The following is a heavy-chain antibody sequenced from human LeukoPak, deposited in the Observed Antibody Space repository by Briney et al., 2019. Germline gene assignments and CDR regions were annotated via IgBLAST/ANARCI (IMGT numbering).Heavy chain of an antibody. V-gene: IGHV3-21*01. Sequence: GGSLRLSCAASGFTFSSYSMNWVRQAPGKGLEWVSSISSSSSYIYYADSVKGRFTISRDNAKNSLYLQMNSLRAEDTAVYYCARLGSSSWYETKSYFDYWGQGTLVTVSS. D-gene: IGHD6-13*01. CDR1: GFTFSSYS. J-gene: IGHJ4*02. CDR3: ARLGSSSWYETKSYFDY. CDR2: ISSSSSYI.